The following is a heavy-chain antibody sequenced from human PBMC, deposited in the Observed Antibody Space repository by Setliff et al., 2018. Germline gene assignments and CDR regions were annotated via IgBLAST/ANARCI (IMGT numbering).Heavy chain of an antibody. J-gene: IGHJ3*02. CDR3: VCFSWRGCSGDTCYSGDDSFDM. V-gene: IGHV3-30*02. CDR1: GFTFSSYG. CDR2: IRYDESDK. Sequence: GGSLRLSCAASGFTFSSYGMHWVRQAPGKGLEWLSYIRYDESDKYYIDSVRGRFTISRDNSKNTLYLQMNSLRVEDTGVYYCVCFSWRGCSGDTCYSGDDSFDMWGQGTEVTVSS. D-gene: IGHD2-15*01.